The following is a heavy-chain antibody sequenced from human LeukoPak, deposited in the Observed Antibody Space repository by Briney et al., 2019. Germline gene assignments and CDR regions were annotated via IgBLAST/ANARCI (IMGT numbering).Heavy chain of an antibody. D-gene: IGHD5-18*01. Sequence: AASVKVSCKASGGTFSCHAISWVRQAPGQGLEWMGRIIPILGIANYAQKFQGRVTITADKSTSTAYMELSSLRSEDTAVYYCARDFASISSGYSYGLGRPNWFDPWGQGTLVTVSS. V-gene: IGHV1-69*04. CDR3: ARDFASISSGYSYGLGRPNWFDP. CDR2: IIPILGIA. CDR1: GGTFSCHA. J-gene: IGHJ5*02.